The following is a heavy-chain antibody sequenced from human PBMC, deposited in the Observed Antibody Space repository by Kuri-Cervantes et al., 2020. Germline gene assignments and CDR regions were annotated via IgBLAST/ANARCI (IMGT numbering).Heavy chain of an antibody. D-gene: IGHD5-12*01. Sequence: GESLKISCAASGFTFDDYAMHWVRQAPGKGLEWVSLISWDGGSTYYADSVKGRFTISRDNSKNSLYLQRNSLRAEDTALYYCAKDKGSRGYDSIDYWGQGTLVTVSS. V-gene: IGHV3-43D*03. J-gene: IGHJ4*02. CDR3: AKDKGSRGYDSIDY. CDR1: GFTFDDYA. CDR2: ISWDGGST.